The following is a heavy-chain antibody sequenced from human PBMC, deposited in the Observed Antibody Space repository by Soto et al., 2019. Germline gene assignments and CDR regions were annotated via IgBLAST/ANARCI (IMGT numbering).Heavy chain of an antibody. CDR1: GGSISSGDYY. CDR3: ARVPLEDYGGNSVRFAP. V-gene: IGHV4-30-4*01. CDR2: IYYSGST. D-gene: IGHD4-17*01. Sequence: SETLSLTCTVSGGSISSGDYYWSWIRQPPGVGLEWIGYIYYSGSTYYNPSLKSRVTISVDTSKNQFSLKLSSVTAADTAVYYCARVPLEDYGGNSVRFAPWGQGTLVTVS. J-gene: IGHJ5*02.